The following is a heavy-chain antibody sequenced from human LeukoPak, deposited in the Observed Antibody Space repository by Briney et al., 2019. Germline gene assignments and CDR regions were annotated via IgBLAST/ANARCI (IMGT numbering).Heavy chain of an antibody. CDR2: IYSGGST. D-gene: IGHD7-27*01. Sequence: QAGGSLRLSCAASGFTVSSDYMSRVCQAPGKGLEWVSVIYSGGSTYYADSVKGRFTISRDNSKNTLYLQMNSLRAEDTAVYYCASGELGQWGQGTLVTVSS. CDR3: ASGELGQ. CDR1: GFTVSSDY. J-gene: IGHJ4*02. V-gene: IGHV3-53*01.